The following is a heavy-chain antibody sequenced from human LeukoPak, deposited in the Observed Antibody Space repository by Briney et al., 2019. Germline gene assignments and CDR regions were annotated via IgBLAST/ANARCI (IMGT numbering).Heavy chain of an antibody. Sequence: GGSLRLSCGASRFTFSNYWMSWVRQAPGKGLEWVAVISYDGSNEYYADSVKGRFTISRDNSKNTLYLQMSSLRAEDTAVYYCAKEFNRGLPDYWGQGTLVTVPS. D-gene: IGHD2-21*01. V-gene: IGHV3-30*18. J-gene: IGHJ4*02. CDR2: ISYDGSNE. CDR1: RFTFSNYW. CDR3: AKEFNRGLPDY.